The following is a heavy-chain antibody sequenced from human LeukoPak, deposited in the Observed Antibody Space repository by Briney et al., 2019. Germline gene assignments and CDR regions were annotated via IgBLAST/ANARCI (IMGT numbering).Heavy chain of an antibody. V-gene: IGHV3-48*03. J-gene: IGHJ4*02. Sequence: PGGSLRLSCAASGFTFSSYEMNWVRQAPGKGLEGVSYISSSGSTIYYADSVKGRFTISRDNAKNSLYLQMNSLRAEDTAVYYCARAGSSDPWGYWGQGTLVTVSS. CDR2: ISSSGSTI. CDR3: ARAGSSDPWGY. D-gene: IGHD6-6*01. CDR1: GFTFSSYE.